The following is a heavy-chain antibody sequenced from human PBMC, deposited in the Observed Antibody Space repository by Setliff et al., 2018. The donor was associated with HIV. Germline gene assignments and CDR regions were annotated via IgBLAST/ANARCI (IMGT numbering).Heavy chain of an antibody. CDR1: GFTFNSYA. D-gene: IGHD4-17*01. V-gene: IGHV3-21*04. J-gene: IGHJ4*02. Sequence: GGSLRLSCAASGFTFNSYAMSWVRQAPGKGLEWVSAISRDGNTIYYADSVKGRFTISRDNAKNSLYLQLNSLRPEDTAVYYCARDKDEDYGSTSFDYWGQGILVTVSS. CDR2: ISRDGNTI. CDR3: ARDKDEDYGSTSFDY.